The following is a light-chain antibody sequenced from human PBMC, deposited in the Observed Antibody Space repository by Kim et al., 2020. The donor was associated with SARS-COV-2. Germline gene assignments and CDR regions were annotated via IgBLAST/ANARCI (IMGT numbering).Light chain of an antibody. CDR2: YTS. Sequence: VTLKDKVAITCRASESIGTSIHWYQQKPDQSPKLLIRYTSQSLSGVPSRFSRSGSGRDFTLTISSLEAEDAATYYCHQSSSFPWTFGQGTKVDIK. J-gene: IGKJ1*01. CDR1: ESIGTS. V-gene: IGKV6-21*01. CDR3: HQSSSFPWT.